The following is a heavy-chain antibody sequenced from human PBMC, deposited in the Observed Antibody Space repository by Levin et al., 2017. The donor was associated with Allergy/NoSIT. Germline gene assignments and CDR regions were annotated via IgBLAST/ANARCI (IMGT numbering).Heavy chain of an antibody. CDR1: GFTFSSYW. CDR3: ARDTRATVQTYYYYGMDV. CDR2: IKQDGSEK. V-gene: IGHV3-7*01. D-gene: IGHD4-11*01. J-gene: IGHJ6*02. Sequence: VASVKVSCAASGFTFSSYWMSWVRQAPGKGLEWVANIKQDGSEKYYVDSVKGRFTISRDNAKNSLYLQMNSLRAEDTAVYYCARDTRATVQTYYYYGMDVWGQGTTVTVSS.